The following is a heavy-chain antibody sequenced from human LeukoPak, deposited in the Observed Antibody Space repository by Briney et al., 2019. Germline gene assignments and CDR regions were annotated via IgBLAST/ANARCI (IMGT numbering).Heavy chain of an antibody. V-gene: IGHV3-21*06. CDR2: ISPSSSYI. D-gene: IGHD2-15*01. CDR3: AREGGYCSGGSCRFFDY. CDR1: GFTFSISS. J-gene: IGHJ4*02. Sequence: GGSLRLSCAASGFTFSISSMNWVRQAPGKGLEFVSSISPSSSYIYYADSVKGRFTISRDDAKNSLFLQMNSLRAEDTAVYYCAREGGYCSGGSCRFFDYWGQGTLVTVSS.